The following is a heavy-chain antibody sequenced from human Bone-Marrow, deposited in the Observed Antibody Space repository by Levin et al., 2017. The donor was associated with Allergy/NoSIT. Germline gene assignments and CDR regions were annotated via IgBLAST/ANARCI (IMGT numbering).Heavy chain of an antibody. CDR2: SGSKANSYTT. J-gene: IGHJ5*02. D-gene: IGHD6-19*01. V-gene: IGHV3-72*01. CDR3: VPAGQCDSSGFWFDWFGP. CDR1: GFTFSDHY. Sequence: GGSLRLSCAASGFTFSDHYMDWVRQAPGKGLEWVGRSGSKANSYTTEYAASVRGRFTISRDDSKHSLYLQMNSLKTEATAVYYCVPAGQCDSSGFWFDWFGPWGQGTLVTVSS.